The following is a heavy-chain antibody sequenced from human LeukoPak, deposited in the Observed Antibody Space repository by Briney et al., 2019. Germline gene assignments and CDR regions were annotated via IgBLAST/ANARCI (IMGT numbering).Heavy chain of an antibody. CDR2: IYTSGST. Sequence: PSETLSLTCTVSGGSISSGSYYWSWIRQPAGKGLEWIGRIYTSGSTNYNPSLKSRVTISVDTSKNQFSLELSSVTAADTAVYYCARDRTVTKFDYCGQGTLVTVSS. CDR1: GGSISSGSYY. D-gene: IGHD4-17*01. CDR3: ARDRTVTKFDY. V-gene: IGHV4-61*02. J-gene: IGHJ4*02.